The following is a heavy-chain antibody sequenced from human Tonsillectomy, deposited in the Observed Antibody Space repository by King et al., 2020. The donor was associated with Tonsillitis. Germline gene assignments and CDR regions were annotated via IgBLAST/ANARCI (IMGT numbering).Heavy chain of an antibody. D-gene: IGHD2-15*01. CDR3: AKGGVVVDDAYDM. J-gene: IGHJ3*02. CDR1: GFIFDDYA. CDR2: ISWNSGYI. V-gene: IGHV3-9*01. Sequence: VQLVESGGGLVQPGRSLRLSCAASGFIFDDYAMHWVRQAPGKGLEWVSGISWNSGYIDYVDSVKGRFTISRDNAKNSLYLQMDSLRAEDTALYYCAKGGVVVDDAYDMWGQGTMVTVSS.